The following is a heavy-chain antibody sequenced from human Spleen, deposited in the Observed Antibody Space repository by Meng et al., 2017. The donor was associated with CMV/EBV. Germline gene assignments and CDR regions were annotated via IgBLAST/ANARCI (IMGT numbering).Heavy chain of an antibody. V-gene: IGHV1-2*02. D-gene: IGHD3-10*01. J-gene: IGHJ4*02. Sequence: QVQLVPSGAEVKKPGASVKVSCKASGYTFTGYYMHWVRQVPGQGLEWMGWINPNSGGTNYAQKFQGRVTMTRDTSISTAYMELSRLRSDDTAVYYCARGPDYYGSGSYFDYWGQGTLVTVSS. CDR1: GYTFTGYY. CDR2: INPNSGGT. CDR3: ARGPDYYGSGSYFDY.